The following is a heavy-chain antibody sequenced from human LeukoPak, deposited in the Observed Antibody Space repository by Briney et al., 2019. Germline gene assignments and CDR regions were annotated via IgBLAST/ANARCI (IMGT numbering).Heavy chain of an antibody. V-gene: IGHV3-21*01. CDR3: ASSYSSGLSFDY. Sequence: GGSLRLSCAASGFTFSSYSMNWVRQAPGKGLEWVSSISSSSSYIYYADSVKGRFTISRDNAKNSLYLQMSSLRAEDTAVYYCASSYSSGLSFDYWGQGTLVTVSS. J-gene: IGHJ4*02. D-gene: IGHD3-22*01. CDR2: ISSSSSYI. CDR1: GFTFSSYS.